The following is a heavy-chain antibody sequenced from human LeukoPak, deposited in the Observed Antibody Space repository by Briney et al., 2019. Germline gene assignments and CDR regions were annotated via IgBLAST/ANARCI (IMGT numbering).Heavy chain of an antibody. V-gene: IGHV4-61*02. J-gene: IGHJ5*02. CDR3: ARDDIYDGWLDP. CDR1: GASVSSETYY. D-gene: IGHD2/OR15-2a*01. CDR2: MYVSGKT. Sequence: TLSLTCSVSGASVSSETYYWTWIRQPAGKSLEWIGRMYVSGKTDYSPSLKGRVTISVDTSRNQFSLTLNSVTAADTAVYYCARDDIYDGWLDPWGQGTLVTVSS.